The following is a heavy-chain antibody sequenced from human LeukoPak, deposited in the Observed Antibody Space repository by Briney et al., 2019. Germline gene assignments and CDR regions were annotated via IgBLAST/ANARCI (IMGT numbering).Heavy chain of an antibody. V-gene: IGHV4-59*01. Sequence: SETLSLTCTVSGGSISSYYWSWIRQPPGKGLEWIGYTYYSGSTNYNPSLKSRVTISVDTSKKQFSLKLSSVTAADTAVYYCARTLRTQAFDYWGQGTLVTVSS. CDR2: TYYSGST. CDR1: GGSISSYY. J-gene: IGHJ4*02. CDR3: ARTLRTQAFDY. D-gene: IGHD1-14*01.